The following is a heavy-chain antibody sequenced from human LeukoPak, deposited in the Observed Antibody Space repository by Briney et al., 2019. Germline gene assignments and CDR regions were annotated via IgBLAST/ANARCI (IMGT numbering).Heavy chain of an antibody. J-gene: IGHJ5*02. CDR2: IITVSTTYF. V-gene: IGHV3-21*01. CDR3: ARDPSSSSWYTFDP. D-gene: IGHD6-13*01. Sequence: GGSLRLSCVASGFTFSSYSMNWVRQAPGRGLEWVSSIITVSTTYFQYADSVKGRFTISRDNAKNSLYLQMDSLRAEDTAVYYCARDPSSSSWYTFDPWGQGTLVTVSS. CDR1: GFTFSSYS.